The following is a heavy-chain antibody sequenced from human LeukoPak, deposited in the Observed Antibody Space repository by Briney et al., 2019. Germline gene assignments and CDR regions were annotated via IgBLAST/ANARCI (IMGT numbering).Heavy chain of an antibody. D-gene: IGHD3-10*01. Sequence: GGSLRLSCAASGFTFSSYAMSWVRQAPGKGLEWVSAISGSGGSTYYADSVKGRFTISRDNSKNTLYLQMNSLRAEDTAVYCCAKDPWFGELSWFDPWGQGTLVTVSS. CDR3: AKDPWFGELSWFDP. CDR2: ISGSGGST. V-gene: IGHV3-23*01. CDR1: GFTFSSYA. J-gene: IGHJ5*02.